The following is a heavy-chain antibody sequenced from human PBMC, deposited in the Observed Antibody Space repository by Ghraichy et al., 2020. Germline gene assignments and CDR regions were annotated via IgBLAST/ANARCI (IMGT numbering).Heavy chain of an antibody. J-gene: IGHJ4*02. CDR1: GFTFDDFS. Sequence: LSLTCAASGFTFDDFSMYWVRQAPGKPLEWISLITWDGDITYYADSVRGRFTVSRDNNRNSLYLEMNSLRTEDTGFYYCAKAAVRGAPADYWGQGTLVTVSS. V-gene: IGHV3-43*01. D-gene: IGHD3-10*01. CDR2: ITWDGDIT. CDR3: AKAAVRGAPADY.